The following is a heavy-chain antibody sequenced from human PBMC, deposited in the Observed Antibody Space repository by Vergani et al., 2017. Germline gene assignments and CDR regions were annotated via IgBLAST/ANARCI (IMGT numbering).Heavy chain of an antibody. CDR3: AKSATYYYDSSGYYPLGYYYYYMDV. CDR2: ISGSGGST. V-gene: IGHV3-23*04. D-gene: IGHD3-22*01. J-gene: IGHJ6*03. CDR1: GFTFSSYA. Sequence: EVQLVESGGGLVQPGGSLRLSCAASGFTFSSYAMSWVRQAPGQGLEWVSAISGSGGSTYYADSVKGRFTISRDNSKNTLYLQMNSLRAEDTAVYYCAKSATYYYDSSGYYPLGYYYYYMDVWGKGTTVTVSS.